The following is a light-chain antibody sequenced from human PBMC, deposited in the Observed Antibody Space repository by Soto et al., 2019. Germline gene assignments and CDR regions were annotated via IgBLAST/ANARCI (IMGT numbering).Light chain of an antibody. CDR3: QQLNAYPLT. V-gene: IGKV1-12*01. CDR1: QAVSTW. CDR2: AAS. J-gene: IGKJ5*01. Sequence: DIQMTQSPSSVSASVGDTVTITCRASQAVSTWLAWYQQKPGGAPKLLIYAASTLQSGVPSRFSGSGSGTDFTLTISNLQPEDFATYYCQQLNAYPLTFGQGTRLEIK.